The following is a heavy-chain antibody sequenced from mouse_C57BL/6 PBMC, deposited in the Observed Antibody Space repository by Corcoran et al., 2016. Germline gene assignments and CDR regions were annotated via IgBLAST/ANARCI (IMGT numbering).Heavy chain of an antibody. D-gene: IGHD2-4*01. CDR2: INTYSGVP. J-gene: IGHJ3*01. CDR1: GYTFTTYG. Sequence: QIQLVQSGPELKKPGETVKISCKASGYTFTTYGMSWVKQAPGKGLKWMGWINTYSGVPTYADDFKGRFAFSLETSASTAYLQINNLKNEDTATYFCARGTYDYDGAWFAYWGQGTLVTVSA. V-gene: IGHV9-3*01. CDR3: ARGTYDYDGAWFAY.